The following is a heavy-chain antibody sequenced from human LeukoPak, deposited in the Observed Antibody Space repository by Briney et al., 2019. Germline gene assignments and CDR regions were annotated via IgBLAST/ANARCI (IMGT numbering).Heavy chain of an antibody. V-gene: IGHV4-39*01. D-gene: IGHD4-17*01. CDR3: VGETTVTKNP. CDR2: IYYSGST. CDR1: GGSISSRSYY. Sequence: PSETLSFTCTVSGGSISSRSYYWGWIRQPPGKGLEWIGSIYYSGSTYYNPSLKSRVTISIDTSKNQFSLKLSSVTAADTAVYYCVGETTVTKNPWGQGTLVTVSS. J-gene: IGHJ5*02.